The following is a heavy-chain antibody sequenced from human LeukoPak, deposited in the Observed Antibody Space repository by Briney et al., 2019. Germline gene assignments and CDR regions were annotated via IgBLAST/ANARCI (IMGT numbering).Heavy chain of an antibody. Sequence: GASVKVSCKASGYTFTSYYMHWVRQAPGQGLEWMGIVNPSGGSTSYAQKFQGRATMTRDTSTSTVYMELSSLTSEDTAVYYCARDSAPSYDSSGSDLGYWGQGTLVTVSS. D-gene: IGHD3-22*01. CDR1: GYTFTSYY. CDR3: ARDSAPSYDSSGSDLGY. J-gene: IGHJ4*02. V-gene: IGHV1-46*01. CDR2: VNPSGGST.